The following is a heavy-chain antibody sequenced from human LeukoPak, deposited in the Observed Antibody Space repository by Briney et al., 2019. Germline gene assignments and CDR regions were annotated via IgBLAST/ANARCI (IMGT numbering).Heavy chain of an antibody. CDR3: AGGNGDYFDY. D-gene: IGHD4-17*01. CDR2: IYYSGST. J-gene: IGHJ4*02. V-gene: IGHV4-59*01. Sequence: SETLSLPCTVSGGSISSYYWSWIRQPPGKGLEWIGYIYYSGSTNYNPSLKSRVTISVDTSKNQFSLKLSSVTAADTAVYYCAGGNGDYFDYWGQGTLVTVSS. CDR1: GGSISSYY.